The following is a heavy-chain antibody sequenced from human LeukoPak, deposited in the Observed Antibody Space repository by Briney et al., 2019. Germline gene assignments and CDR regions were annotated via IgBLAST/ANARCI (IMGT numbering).Heavy chain of an antibody. CDR3: ARPHYYDNSGYYGMDV. D-gene: IGHD3-22*01. CDR1: GYSFTSYW. Sequence: GESLKISCKGSGYSFTSYWIGWVRQMPGKGLEWMGIIYPGDSDTRYSPSFQGQVTISADKSISTAYLQWSSLKASDTAMYYCARPHYYDNSGYYGMDVWGQGTTVTVSS. CDR2: IYPGDSDT. V-gene: IGHV5-51*01. J-gene: IGHJ6*02.